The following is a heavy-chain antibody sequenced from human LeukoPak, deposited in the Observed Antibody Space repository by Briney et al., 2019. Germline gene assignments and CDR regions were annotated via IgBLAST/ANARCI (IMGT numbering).Heavy chain of an antibody. Sequence: ASVKVSCKASGYTFTSYDFNWVRQATGQGLEWMGWMNPNSGNTGYAQKFQGRVTITRNTSISTAYMELSSLRSEDTAVYYCARSIAVAGSDYWGQGTLVTVSS. D-gene: IGHD6-19*01. J-gene: IGHJ4*02. CDR2: MNPNSGNT. CDR1: GYTFTSYD. CDR3: ARSIAVAGSDY. V-gene: IGHV1-8*03.